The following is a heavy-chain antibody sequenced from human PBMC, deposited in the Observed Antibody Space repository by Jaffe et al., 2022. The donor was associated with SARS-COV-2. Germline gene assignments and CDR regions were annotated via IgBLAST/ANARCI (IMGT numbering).Heavy chain of an antibody. Sequence: EVQLVESGGGLVQPGGSLRLSCAASGFTFSDHYMDWVRQAPGKGLEWVGRTRNKANSYTTEYAASVKGRFTISRDDSKNSLYLQMNSLKTEDTAVYYCAREFIAVAGDNWFDPWGQGTLVTVSS. CDR2: TRNKANSYTT. V-gene: IGHV3-72*01. CDR3: AREFIAVAGDNWFDP. D-gene: IGHD6-19*01. CDR1: GFTFSDHY. J-gene: IGHJ5*02.